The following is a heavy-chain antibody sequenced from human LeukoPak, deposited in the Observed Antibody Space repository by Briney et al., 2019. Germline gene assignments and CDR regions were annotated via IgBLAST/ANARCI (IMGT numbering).Heavy chain of an antibody. CDR3: AKVGIGGTYFDY. D-gene: IGHD1-7*01. J-gene: IGHJ4*02. CDR2: ISDTGGYT. V-gene: IGHV3-23*01. CDR1: GFTFSSYA. Sequence: GGSLRLSCAASGFTFSSYAMSWVRQAPGKGLEWVSSISDTGGYTYYADSMKGRFTISRDNSKNTLYVQMNSLRAEDTALYYCAKVGIGGTYFDYWGQGTLVTVTS.